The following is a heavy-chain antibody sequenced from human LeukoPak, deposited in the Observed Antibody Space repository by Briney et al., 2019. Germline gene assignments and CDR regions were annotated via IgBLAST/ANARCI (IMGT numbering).Heavy chain of an antibody. CDR3: ARSGWFLNY. CDR1: GGSFSGYY. J-gene: IGHJ4*02. V-gene: IGHV4-34*01. Sequence: SETLSLTCAVYGGSFSGYYWSWIRQPPGKGLEWIGEINHSGSTNYNPSLKSRVTISVDTSKNQFSLKLSSVTAADTAVYYCARSGWFLNYWGRGTLVTVSS. CDR2: INHSGST. D-gene: IGHD6-19*01.